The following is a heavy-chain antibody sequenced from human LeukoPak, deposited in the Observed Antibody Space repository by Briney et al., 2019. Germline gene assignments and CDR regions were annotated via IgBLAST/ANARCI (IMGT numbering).Heavy chain of an antibody. Sequence: GGSLRLSCAASGFTFSAYGMTWVRQAPGKGLEWVSAISGGAAATFYADSVKGRFTISRDNSRSTLYLQMNSLRAEDTAVYYCAKRGPGSPQSGKYFFDYWGQGTLVTVSS. CDR3: AKRGPGSPQSGKYFFDY. D-gene: IGHD3-10*01. V-gene: IGHV3-23*01. CDR2: ISGGAAAT. J-gene: IGHJ4*02. CDR1: GFTFSAYG.